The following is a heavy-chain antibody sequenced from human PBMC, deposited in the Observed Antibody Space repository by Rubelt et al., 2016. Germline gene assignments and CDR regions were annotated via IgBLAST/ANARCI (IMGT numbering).Heavy chain of an antibody. V-gene: IGHV4-31*03. CDR3: ARERGSYGMDV. D-gene: IGHD3-16*01. CDR1: GGSISSGGYY. CDR2: LYYSGST. Sequence: QVQLQESGPGLVKPSQTLSLTCTVSGGSISSGGYYWSWLRQHPGKGLEWMGYLYYSGSTSYNTSLKSRVTISVDTSKNQVSLKLSSVTAADTAVYYCARERGSYGMDVWGQGTTVTVSS. J-gene: IGHJ6*02.